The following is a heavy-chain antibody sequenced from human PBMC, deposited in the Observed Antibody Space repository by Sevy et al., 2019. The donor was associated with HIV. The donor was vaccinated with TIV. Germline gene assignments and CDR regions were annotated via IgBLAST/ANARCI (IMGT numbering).Heavy chain of an antibody. CDR2: IYYNGDT. D-gene: IGHD3-16*01. CDR1: GGSMSSSDYF. V-gene: IGHV4-39*01. J-gene: IGHJ4*02. CDR3: ARHGAWRFYFDF. Sequence: SESLSLTCTVSGGSMSSSDYFWGWVRQPPGKGLEWIGSIYYNGDTYHSPSLMSRVTVAVDTSKNQFFLTLTSVTAADTAIYYCARHGAWRFYFDFWGQGALVTVSS.